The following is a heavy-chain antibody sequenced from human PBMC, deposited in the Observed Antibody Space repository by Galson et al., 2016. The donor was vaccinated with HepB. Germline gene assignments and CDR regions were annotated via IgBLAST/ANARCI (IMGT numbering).Heavy chain of an antibody. CDR1: GGSISSSGYY. J-gene: IGHJ5*02. D-gene: IGHD3-22*01. CDR2: IYYSGTT. Sequence: ETLSLTCTVSGGSISSSGYYWGWIRQPPGKGLEWIGSIYYSGTTYYNPSLKSRVTISLDTPKNQFSLKLRSVTAADTAMYYCARHDYDSSGYNWFDPGGQGTLVTVSS. V-gene: IGHV4-39*01. CDR3: ARHDYDSSGYNWFDP.